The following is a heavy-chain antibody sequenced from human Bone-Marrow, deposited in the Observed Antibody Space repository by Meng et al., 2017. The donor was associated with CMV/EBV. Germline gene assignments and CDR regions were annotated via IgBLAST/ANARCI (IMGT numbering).Heavy chain of an antibody. Sequence: SVKVSCKASGGTFSSYAISWVRQAPGQGLEWMGGIIPIFGTANYAQKFQGRVTITTDESTSTAYMELRSLRSDDTAVYYCARVGTYYYGSGSYLDSRRNDYYGMDVWGQGTTVTVSS. CDR1: GGTFSSYA. D-gene: IGHD3-10*01. CDR2: IIPIFGTA. V-gene: IGHV1-69*05. J-gene: IGHJ6*02. CDR3: ARVGTYYYGSGSYLDSRRNDYYGMDV.